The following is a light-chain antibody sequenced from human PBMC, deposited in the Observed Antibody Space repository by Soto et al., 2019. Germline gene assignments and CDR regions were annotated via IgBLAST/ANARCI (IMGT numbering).Light chain of an antibody. J-gene: IGLJ2*01. CDR2: DVN. Sequence: QSALTQPRSVSGSPGQSVTISCTGASGDIGGYNYVSWYQHHPGKAPKLIIFDVNKRPSGVSNRFSGSKSGNTASLTISGLQAEDEADYYCCSYAGSSTFVVFGGGTKLTVL. CDR3: CSYAGSSTFVV. CDR1: SGDIGGYNY. V-gene: IGLV2-11*01.